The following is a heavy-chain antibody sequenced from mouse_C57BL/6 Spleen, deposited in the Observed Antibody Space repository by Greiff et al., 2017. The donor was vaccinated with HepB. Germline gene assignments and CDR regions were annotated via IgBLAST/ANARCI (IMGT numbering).Heavy chain of an antibody. Sequence: QVQLKESGAELVKPGASVKLSCKASGYTFTSYWMHWVKQRPGRGLEWIGRIDPNSGGTKYNEEFKSKATLTVDKPSSTAYMQLSSLTSADSAVYDCARGGAIYYEYVFAYWGQVTLVTVSA. V-gene: IGHV1-72*01. D-gene: IGHD2-4*01. CDR1: GYTFTSYW. CDR2: IDPNSGGT. J-gene: IGHJ3*01. CDR3: ARGGAIYYEYVFAY.